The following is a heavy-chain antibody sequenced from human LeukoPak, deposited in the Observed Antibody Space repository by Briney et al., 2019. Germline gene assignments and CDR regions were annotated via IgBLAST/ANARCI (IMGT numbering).Heavy chain of an antibody. CDR3: ARDWGSSSPGY. D-gene: IGHD6-13*01. Sequence: PSETLSLTCAVYGEPFNGYYWNWIRQSPGKGLEWIGEINHSGSTNYNPSLKSRVTISVDTSKNQFSLKLSSVTAADTAVYYCARDWGSSSPGYWGQGTLVTVSS. J-gene: IGHJ4*02. V-gene: IGHV4-34*01. CDR1: GEPFNGYY. CDR2: INHSGST.